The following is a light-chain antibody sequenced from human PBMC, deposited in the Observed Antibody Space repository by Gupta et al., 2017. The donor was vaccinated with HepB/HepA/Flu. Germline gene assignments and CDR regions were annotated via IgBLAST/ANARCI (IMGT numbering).Light chain of an antibody. Sequence: SVLTQPRSSSGTPRHRVTISCSGSSSNIGSKYVYWYQQIPGKAPKLLIYWKNLRPSGVPDRFSGSKSGTSASLAISTLRSEDEAEDYYDACDDSLSGNLVFGGGTKLTVL. V-gene: IGLV1-47*01. CDR2: WKN. CDR1: SSNIGSKY. J-gene: IGLJ2*01. CDR3: DACDDSLSGNLV.